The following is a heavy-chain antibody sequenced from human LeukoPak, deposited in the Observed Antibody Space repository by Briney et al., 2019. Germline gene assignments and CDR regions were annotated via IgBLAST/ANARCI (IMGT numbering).Heavy chain of an antibody. CDR1: GGSFSGYF. CDR3: ARRGRITIFGVVPDDAFDI. D-gene: IGHD3-3*01. CDR2: INHSGST. J-gene: IGHJ3*02. V-gene: IGHV4-34*01. Sequence: PSETLSLTCAVDGGSFSGYFWSWIRQPPGKGLEWIGEINHSGSTNYNPSLKSRVTISVDTSKNQFSLKLSSVTAADTAVYYCARRGRITIFGVVPDDAFDIWGQGTMVTVSS.